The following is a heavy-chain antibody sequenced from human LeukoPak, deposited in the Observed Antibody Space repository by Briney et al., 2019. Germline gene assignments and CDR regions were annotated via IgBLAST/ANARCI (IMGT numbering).Heavy chain of an antibody. J-gene: IGHJ4*02. Sequence: GASVKVSCKASGYTFTSYAMHWVRQAPGQRLEWMGWINAGNGNTKYSQKLQGRVTMTTDTSTSTAYMELRSLRSDDTAVYYCARGDYYGSGTYYKKTVDYWGQGTLVTVSS. V-gene: IGHV1-3*01. CDR1: GYTFTSYA. CDR2: INAGNGNT. D-gene: IGHD3-10*01. CDR3: ARGDYYGSGTYYKKTVDY.